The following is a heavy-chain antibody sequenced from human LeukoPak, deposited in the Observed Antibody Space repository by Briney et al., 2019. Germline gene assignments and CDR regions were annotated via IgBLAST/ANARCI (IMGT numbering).Heavy chain of an antibody. CDR3: AELGITMIGGV. V-gene: IGHV3-11*04. CDR2: ISSSGTTI. CDR1: GFTVSSNS. J-gene: IGHJ6*04. Sequence: SGGSLRLSCTVSGFTVSSNSMSWVRQAPGKGLEWVSYISSSGTTIYYADSVKGRFTISRDNAKNSLYLQMNSLRAEDTAVYYCAELGITMIGGVWGKGTTVTISS. D-gene: IGHD3-10*02.